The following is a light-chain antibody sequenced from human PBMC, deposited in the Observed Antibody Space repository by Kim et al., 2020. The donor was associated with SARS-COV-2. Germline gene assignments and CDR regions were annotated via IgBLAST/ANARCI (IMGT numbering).Light chain of an antibody. J-gene: IGKJ1*01. CDR1: QTISGSY. CDR3: QQYGTSPWT. Sequence: PPGDSATHSCRASQTISGSYLPWYQQKPGQALRLLIYGASSRATGIPRRFSGSGSGTDFTLTISRLEPEDFGVYYCQQYGTSPWTFGRGTKVDIK. CDR2: GAS. V-gene: IGKV3-20*01.